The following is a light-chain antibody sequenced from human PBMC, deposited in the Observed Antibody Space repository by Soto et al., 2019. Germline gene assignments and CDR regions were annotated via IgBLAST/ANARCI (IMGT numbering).Light chain of an antibody. J-gene: IGLJ3*02. CDR3: CSYAGSSTV. CDR1: SSDVGTYNL. Sequence: QSVLTQPASVSGSPGQSITLSCTGTSSDVGTYNLVSWYQQHPGKAPKLMIYEVSKRPSGVSNRFSGSKSGNTASLTISGLQAEDVADYYCCSYAGSSTVFGGGTKLTVL. V-gene: IGLV2-23*02. CDR2: EVS.